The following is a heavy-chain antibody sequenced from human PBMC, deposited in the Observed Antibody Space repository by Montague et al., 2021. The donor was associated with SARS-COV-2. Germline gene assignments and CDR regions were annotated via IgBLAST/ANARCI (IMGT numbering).Heavy chain of an antibody. V-gene: IGHV4-4*07. Sequence: SETLSLTCTVSGGSISNYYWSWIRQPAGKGLEWIGRIYSGGSTNXNPSLKSRTSMSVDTSKNQFSLKLSSVTAADTAIYYCARDYSRCSGGSCVFDYWGQGTLVTVSS. D-gene: IGHD2-15*01. CDR1: GGSISNYY. CDR3: ARDYSRCSGGSCVFDY. CDR2: IYSGGST. J-gene: IGHJ4*02.